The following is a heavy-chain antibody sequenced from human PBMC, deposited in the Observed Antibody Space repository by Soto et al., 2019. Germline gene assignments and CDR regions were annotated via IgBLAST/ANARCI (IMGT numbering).Heavy chain of an antibody. CDR2: IIPIFGTA. J-gene: IGHJ4*02. CDR1: GGTFSSYA. V-gene: IGHV1-69*13. Sequence: SVKVSCKASGGTFSSYAISWVRQAPGQGLEWMGGIIPIFGTANYAQKFQGRVTITADESTSTAYMELSSLRSEDTAVYYCARFVRYGGNLDYWGQGTLVTVSS. D-gene: IGHD2-15*01. CDR3: ARFVRYGGNLDY.